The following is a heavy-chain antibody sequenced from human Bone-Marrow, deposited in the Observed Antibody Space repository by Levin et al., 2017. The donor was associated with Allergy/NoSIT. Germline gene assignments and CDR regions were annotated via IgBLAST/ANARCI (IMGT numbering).Heavy chain of an antibody. D-gene: IGHD1-26*01. J-gene: IGHJ3*02. CDR2: ISSSSSTI. V-gene: IGHV3-48*01. CDR1: GFTFSSYS. Sequence: GGSLRLSCAASGFTFSSYSMNWVRQAPGKGLEWVSYISSSSSTIYYADSVKGRFTISRDNAKNSLYLQMNSLRAEDTAVYYCARRGGARTEGGAFDIWGQGTMVTVSS. CDR3: ARRGGARTEGGAFDI.